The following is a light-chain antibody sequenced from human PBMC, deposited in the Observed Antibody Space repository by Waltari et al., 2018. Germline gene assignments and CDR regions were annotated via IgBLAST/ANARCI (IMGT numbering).Light chain of an antibody. V-gene: IGKV3-11*01. CDR3: QQRSNWPVVT. J-gene: IGKJ5*01. CDR2: DAS. Sequence: EIVLTQSPATLSLSPGERATLFCRASQSVSSDLAWYQQKPGQAPRILVYDASSRATHIPAMFSGSGSGTDFTLTIISLEPEDFAVYYCQQRSNWPVVTFGQGTRLEIK. CDR1: QSVSSD.